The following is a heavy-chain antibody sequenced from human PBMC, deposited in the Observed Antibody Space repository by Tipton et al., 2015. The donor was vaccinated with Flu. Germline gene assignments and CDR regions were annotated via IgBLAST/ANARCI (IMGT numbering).Heavy chain of an antibody. CDR1: GASISDYY. CDR2: ISYSGST. J-gene: IGHJ4*02. CDR3: ARLSSNWYHQLDN. V-gene: IGHV4-59*01. Sequence: TLSLTCSVSGASISDYYWSWIRQSPGKGLEWIGYISYSGSTNYNPSLKSRVTISVDTSKNQFSLKLSSVTAADTAVYYCARLSSNWYHQLDNWGQGTLVTVSS. D-gene: IGHD6-13*01.